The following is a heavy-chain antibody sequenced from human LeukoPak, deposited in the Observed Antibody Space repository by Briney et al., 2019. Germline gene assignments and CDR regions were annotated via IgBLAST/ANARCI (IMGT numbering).Heavy chain of an antibody. V-gene: IGHV1-8*01. D-gene: IGHD6-19*01. CDR2: MNPNSGNT. CDR1: GYTFTSYD. J-gene: IGHJ4*02. Sequence: ASVKVSCKASGYTFTSYDINWVRQATGQGLEWMGWMNPNSGNTGCAQKFQGRVTMTRNTSISTAYMELSSLRSEDTAVYYCARVGGAIAVAPAGYWGQGTLVTVSS. CDR3: ARVGGAIAVAPAGY.